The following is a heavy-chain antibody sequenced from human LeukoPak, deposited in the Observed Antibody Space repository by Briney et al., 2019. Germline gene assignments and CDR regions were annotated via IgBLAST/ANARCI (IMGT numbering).Heavy chain of an antibody. V-gene: IGHV3-7*01. CDR3: ATDRKVGTWDPRFNY. Sequence: GGSLRLSCSASGFTFSDYWMMWVRQAPGKGLEWVGNIRQDDSEKNYVDSVKGRFTISRDNAKSSLYLQMSSLRAEDTAIYYCATDRKVGTWDPRFNYWGQGTLVTVSS. CDR2: IRQDDSEK. J-gene: IGHJ4*02. CDR1: GFTFSDYW. D-gene: IGHD4-23*01.